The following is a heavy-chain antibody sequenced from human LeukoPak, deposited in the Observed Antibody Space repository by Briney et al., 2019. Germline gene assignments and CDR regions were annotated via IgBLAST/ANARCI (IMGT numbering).Heavy chain of an antibody. Sequence: ASVKVSCKASGYTFTSHGISWVRQAPGQGLEWMGWISTYNGNTNYAQKLQGRVSMTTDTSTSTAYMDLRSLRSDDTAVYYCARDKYYQYDYWGQGTLVTVSS. J-gene: IGHJ4*02. CDR2: ISTYNGNT. CDR3: ARDKYYQYDY. CDR1: GYTFTSHG. D-gene: IGHD3-16*01. V-gene: IGHV1-18*01.